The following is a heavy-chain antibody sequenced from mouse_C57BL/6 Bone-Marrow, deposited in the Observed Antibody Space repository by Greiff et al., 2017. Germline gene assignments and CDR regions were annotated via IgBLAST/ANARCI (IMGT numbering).Heavy chain of an antibody. V-gene: IGHV1-81*01. CDR3: ARGGGSGARFAY. Sequence: VKLMESGAELARPGASVKLSCKASGYTFTSYGISWVKQRTGQGLEWIGEIYPRSGNTYYNEKFKGKATLTADKSSSTAYMELRSLTSEDSAVYFCARGGGSGARFAYWGQGTLVTVSA. CDR1: GYTFTSYG. J-gene: IGHJ3*01. D-gene: IGHD1-1*01. CDR2: IYPRSGNT.